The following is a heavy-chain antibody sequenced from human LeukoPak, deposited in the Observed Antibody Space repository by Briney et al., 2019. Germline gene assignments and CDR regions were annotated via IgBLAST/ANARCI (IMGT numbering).Heavy chain of an antibody. V-gene: IGHV6-1*01. CDR2: TYYRSQWYY. CDR3: TRDHAGLGY. J-gene: IGHJ4*02. CDR1: GVSVSNNLAA. Sequence: SQTLSLTCAISGVSVSNNLAAWNWIRQSPSRGLEWVGGTYYRSQWYYDYPESVRSRMTIIVDTSKNQFSLRLNSVTPVDTAIYYCTRDHAGLGYWGKGTLVTVSA.